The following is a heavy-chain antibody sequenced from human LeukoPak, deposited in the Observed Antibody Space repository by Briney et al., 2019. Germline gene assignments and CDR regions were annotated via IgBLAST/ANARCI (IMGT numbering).Heavy chain of an antibody. J-gene: IGHJ6*03. CDR3: AREVVVPIYYYYYYMDV. Sequence: PSETLSLTCAVYGGSFSGYYWSWIRQPPGKGLEWIGEINHSGSTNYNPSLKSRVTISVDTSKNQFSLKLSSVTAADTAVYYCAREVVVPIYYYYYYMDVWGKGTTVTVSS. CDR2: INHSGST. D-gene: IGHD2-2*01. CDR1: GGSFSGYY. V-gene: IGHV4-34*01.